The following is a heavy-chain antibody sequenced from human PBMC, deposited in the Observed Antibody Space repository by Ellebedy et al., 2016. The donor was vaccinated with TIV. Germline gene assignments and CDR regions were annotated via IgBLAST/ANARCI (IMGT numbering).Heavy chain of an antibody. J-gene: IGHJ5*02. V-gene: IGHV3-74*01. D-gene: IGHD3-10*01. CDR1: GFTFSSYW. CDR3: ARDPTRSGWFDP. CDR2: IDSDGSST. Sequence: GESLKISCAASGFTFSSYWMHWVRQAPGKGLVWVSRIDSDGSSTTYVDSVKGRFTISRDNSKKTVYLQMDSLRVEDTAVYYCARDPTRSGWFDPWGQGTLVTVSS.